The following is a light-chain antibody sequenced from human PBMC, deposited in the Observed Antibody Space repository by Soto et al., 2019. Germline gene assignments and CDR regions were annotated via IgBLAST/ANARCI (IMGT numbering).Light chain of an antibody. J-gene: IGLJ2*01. V-gene: IGLV1-40*01. CDR2: GNG. CDR1: SNIGARYD. CDR3: QSYDSSLGGSRV. Sequence: QSVLTQPPSVSGAPGQRVTISCSNIGARYDLHWYQQLPGTAPKLLIYGNGDRPSWVPARFSGSNSGTSASLAITGLEAEDEADYYCQSYDSSLGGSRVFGGGTKLTVL.